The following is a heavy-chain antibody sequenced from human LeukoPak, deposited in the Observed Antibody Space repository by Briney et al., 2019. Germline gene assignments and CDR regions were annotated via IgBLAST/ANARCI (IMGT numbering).Heavy chain of an antibody. CDR1: GFTFSGSA. D-gene: IGHD1/OR15-1a*01. J-gene: IGHJ6*04. Sequence: GGSLKLSCAASGFTFSGSAMHWVRQASGKGLEWVCRIRSKADSYATVYAASVKGRFTVSRDDSENTAYLQMIGLKTEDTAVYYCVRDLLNNNYYAMDVWGKGTTVTVSS. V-gene: IGHV3-73*01. CDR2: IRSKADSYAT. CDR3: VRDLLNNNYYAMDV.